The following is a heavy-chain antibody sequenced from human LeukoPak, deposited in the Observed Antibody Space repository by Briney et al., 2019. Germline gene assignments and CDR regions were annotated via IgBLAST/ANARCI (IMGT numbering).Heavy chain of an antibody. J-gene: IGHJ3*02. CDR3: ARDFRVGLERAHAFDI. Sequence: SVKVSCKASGGTFSSYTISWVRQAPGQGLEWMGRIIPILGIANYAQKFQGRVTITADKSTSTAYMELSSLRSEDTAVYYCARDFRVGLERAHAFDIWGQGTMVTVSS. CDR1: GGTFSSYT. CDR2: IIPILGIA. D-gene: IGHD1-1*01. V-gene: IGHV1-69*04.